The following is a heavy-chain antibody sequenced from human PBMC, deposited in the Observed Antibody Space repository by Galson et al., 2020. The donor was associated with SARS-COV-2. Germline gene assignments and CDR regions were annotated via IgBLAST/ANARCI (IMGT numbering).Heavy chain of an antibody. CDR2: ISSSGSYT. CDR1: GFTFSDYY. V-gene: IGHV3-11*06. D-gene: IGHD2-8*02. CDR3: ARNGRDCSGGVCYGAEYFQY. Sequence: GESLKISCVASGFTFSDYYMSWIRQAQGKGLEWISYISSSGSYTNYADSVKGRFTISRDNAKNSLYLQMNSLRAEDTALYFCARNGRDCSGGVCYGAEYFQYWGQGNPVTV. J-gene: IGHJ1*01.